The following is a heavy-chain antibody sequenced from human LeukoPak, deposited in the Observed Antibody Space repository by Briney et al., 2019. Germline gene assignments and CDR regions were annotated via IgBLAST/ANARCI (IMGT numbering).Heavy chain of an antibody. J-gene: IGHJ4*02. CDR2: IKSKTNGGTT. V-gene: IGHV3-15*01. CDR3: TWVGARYYFDY. Sequence: PGGSLRLSCAASGFTFKHAWMSWVRQAPGKGLEWVGRIKSKTNGGTTDYAAPVKVRFTISRDDSKNTLYLQMNSLKTEDTAVYYCTWVGARYYFDYWGQGTLVTVSS. D-gene: IGHD1-26*01. CDR1: GFTFKHAW.